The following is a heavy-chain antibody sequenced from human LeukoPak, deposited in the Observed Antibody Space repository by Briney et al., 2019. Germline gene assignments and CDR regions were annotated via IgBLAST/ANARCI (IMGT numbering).Heavy chain of an antibody. Sequence: PGGSLRLSCAASGFTVSANYMSWVRQAPGKGLEWVSIIYSGGSTYYADSVQGRFTTSRDNSRNTLYLQMSSLRAEDTAVYYCARGSAYCGGDCADYWGQGTLVTVSP. D-gene: IGHD2-21*02. V-gene: IGHV3-66*01. CDR2: IYSGGST. CDR3: ARGSAYCGGDCADY. CDR1: GFTVSANY. J-gene: IGHJ4*02.